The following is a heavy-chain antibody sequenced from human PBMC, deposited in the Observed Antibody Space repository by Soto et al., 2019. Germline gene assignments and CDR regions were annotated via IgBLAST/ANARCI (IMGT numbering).Heavy chain of an antibody. J-gene: IGHJ6*02. CDR3: ARLGDIPNYAMDL. CDR2: IITIFGTA. D-gene: IGHD3-16*01. V-gene: IGHV1-69*06. CDR1: GGTFSSYA. Sequence: QVQLVQSGAEVKKPGSSVKVSCKASGGTFSSYAISWVRQAPGQGLERMGWIITIFGTANYAQKFQGRVTMTADKSTNTAYMELNSLRSDDTAVYYCARLGDIPNYAMDLWGQGTTVTVSS.